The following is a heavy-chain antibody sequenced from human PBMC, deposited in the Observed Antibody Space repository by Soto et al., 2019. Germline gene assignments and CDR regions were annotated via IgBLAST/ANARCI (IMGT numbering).Heavy chain of an antibody. D-gene: IGHD6-13*01. CDR1: GGSISSSSYY. CDR3: ARRRTGIAAAGTRARDAFDI. CDR2: IYYSGST. Sequence: SETLSLTCAVSGGSISSSSYYWGWIRQPPGKGLEWIGSIYYSGSTNYNPSLKSRVTISVDTSKNQFSLKLSSVTAADTAVYYCARRRTGIAAAGTRARDAFDIWGQGTMVT. J-gene: IGHJ3*02. V-gene: IGHV4-39*07.